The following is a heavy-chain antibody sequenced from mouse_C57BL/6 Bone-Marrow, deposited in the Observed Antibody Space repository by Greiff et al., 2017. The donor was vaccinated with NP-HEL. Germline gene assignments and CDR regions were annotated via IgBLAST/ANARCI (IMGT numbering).Heavy chain of an antibody. CDR2: IYPRSGNT. V-gene: IGHV1-81*01. Sequence: VQVVESGAELARPGASVKLSCKASGYTFTSYGISWVKQRTGQGLEWIGEIYPRSGNTYYNEKFKGKATLTADKSSSTAYLERRSLTSEDSAVYFCARFDYYGSSYGGYWGQGTTLTVSS. J-gene: IGHJ2*01. D-gene: IGHD1-1*01. CDR1: GYTFTSYG. CDR3: ARFDYYGSSYGGY.